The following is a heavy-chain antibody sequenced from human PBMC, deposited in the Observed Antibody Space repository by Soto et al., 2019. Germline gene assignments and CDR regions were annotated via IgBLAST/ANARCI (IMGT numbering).Heavy chain of an antibody. Sequence: TGGSLRLSCAASGFTFSSYAMSWVRQAPGKGLEWVSAISGSGGSTYYADSVKGRFTISRDNSKNTLYLQMNSLRAEDTAVYYCARYEARSEDFWSGYYGYYYYGMDVWGQGTTVTVSS. V-gene: IGHV3-23*01. J-gene: IGHJ6*02. CDR3: ARYEARSEDFWSGYYGYYYYGMDV. D-gene: IGHD3-3*01. CDR2: ISGSGGST. CDR1: GFTFSSYA.